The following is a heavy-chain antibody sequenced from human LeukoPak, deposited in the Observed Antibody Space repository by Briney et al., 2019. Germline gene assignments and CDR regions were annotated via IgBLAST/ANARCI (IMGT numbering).Heavy chain of an antibody. Sequence: PGGSLRLSCAASGFTFSSYAMHWVHQAPGKGLEWVAVISYDGSNKYYADSVKGRFTISRDNSKNTLYLQMNSLRAEDTAVYYCARDHGRDGYNGAWGQGTLVTVSS. V-gene: IGHV3-30-3*01. CDR2: ISYDGSNK. D-gene: IGHD5-24*01. CDR3: ARDHGRDGYNGA. J-gene: IGHJ5*02. CDR1: GFTFSSYA.